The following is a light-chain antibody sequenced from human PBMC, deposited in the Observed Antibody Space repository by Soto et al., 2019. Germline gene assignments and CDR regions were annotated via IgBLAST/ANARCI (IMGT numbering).Light chain of an antibody. CDR2: DVS. CDR1: SSDVGAYNR. J-gene: IGLJ1*01. Sequence: QSVLAQTASVSGSPGQSISISCTGTSSDVGAYNRVSWYQQHPGKAPKLMIYDVSSRPSGVSNRFSGSKSGNTAPLTISGLQAEDEADYYCCSYAGRYIYVFGTGTKVTVL. V-gene: IGLV2-14*01. CDR3: CSYAGRYIYV.